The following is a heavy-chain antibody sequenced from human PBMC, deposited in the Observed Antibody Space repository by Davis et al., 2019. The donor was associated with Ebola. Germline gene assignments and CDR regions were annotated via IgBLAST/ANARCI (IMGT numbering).Heavy chain of an antibody. V-gene: IGHV3-49*04. Sequence: GESLKISCTASGFTFGDYAMSWVRQAPGKGLEWVGFIRSKAYGGTTEYAASVKGRFTISRDDSKSIAYLQMNSLKTEDTAVYYCTRVLDSSGYYYALFPDYWGQGTLVTVSS. CDR1: GFTFGDYA. J-gene: IGHJ4*02. D-gene: IGHD3-22*01. CDR3: TRVLDSSGYYYALFPDY. CDR2: IRSKAYGGTT.